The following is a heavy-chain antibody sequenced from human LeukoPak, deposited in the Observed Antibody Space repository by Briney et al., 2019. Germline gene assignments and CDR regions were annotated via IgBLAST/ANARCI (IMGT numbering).Heavy chain of an antibody. V-gene: IGHV1-8*01. Sequence: ASVKVSCKASGYTFTSYDINWVRQATGQGLEWMGWMNPNSGNTGYAQKFQGRVTMTRNTSISTAYMELSSLRSEDTAVYYCAREGYYYGSGSYYNGYYYYYMDVWGKGATVTAAS. CDR2: MNPNSGNT. CDR3: AREGYYYGSGSYYNGYYYYYMDV. J-gene: IGHJ6*03. CDR1: GYTFTSYD. D-gene: IGHD3-10*01.